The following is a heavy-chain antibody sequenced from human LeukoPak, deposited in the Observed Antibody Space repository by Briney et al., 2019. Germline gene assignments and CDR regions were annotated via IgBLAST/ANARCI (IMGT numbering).Heavy chain of an antibody. CDR3: ARGAVLDAFDI. J-gene: IGHJ3*02. V-gene: IGHV4-34*01. CDR2: INHSGST. CDR1: GVSFSGYY. Sequence: PSETPSLTCAVYGVSFSGYYWSWIRQPPGKGLEWIGEINHSGSTNYNPSLKSRVTISVDTSKNQFSLKLSSVTAADTAVYYCARGAVLDAFDIWGQGTMVTVSS.